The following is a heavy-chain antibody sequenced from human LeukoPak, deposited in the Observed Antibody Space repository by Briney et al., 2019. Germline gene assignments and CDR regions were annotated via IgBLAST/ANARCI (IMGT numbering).Heavy chain of an antibody. J-gene: IGHJ4*02. Sequence: GGSLRLSCAASGFTFSSNWMTWVRQAPGKGLEWVANIKQDGSEKYYVDSVKGRFTISRDNAKNSLYLQMNNLRAEDTAVYYCAKDGRTLGYCGQGTLVTASS. D-gene: IGHD2-2*01. V-gene: IGHV3-7*01. CDR3: AKDGRTLGY. CDR1: GFTFSSNW. CDR2: IKQDGSEK.